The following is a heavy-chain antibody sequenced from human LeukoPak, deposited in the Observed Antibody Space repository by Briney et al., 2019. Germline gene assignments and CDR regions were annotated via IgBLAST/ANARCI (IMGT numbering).Heavy chain of an antibody. V-gene: IGHV4-38-2*02. CDR3: ARDVYSSGYSIY. Sequence: PSETLSLTCTVSGYSISSGYYWGWIRQPPGKGLEWIGSIYHSGGTYYNPSLKSRVTISVDTSKNQFSLKLSSVTAADTAVYYCARDVYSSGYSIYWGQGTLVTVSS. D-gene: IGHD3-22*01. CDR2: IYHSGGT. J-gene: IGHJ4*02. CDR1: GYSISSGYY.